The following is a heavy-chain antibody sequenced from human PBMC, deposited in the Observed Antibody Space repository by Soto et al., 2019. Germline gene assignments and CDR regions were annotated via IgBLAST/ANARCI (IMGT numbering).Heavy chain of an antibody. CDR3: ARDWGAARPSYYYYYYGMDV. CDR1: GDSVSSNSAA. D-gene: IGHD6-6*01. Sequence: SQTLSLTCAISGDSVSSNSAAWNWIRQSPSRGLEWLGRTYYRSKWYNDYAVSVKSRITINPDTSKNQFSLQLNSVTPEDTAVYYCARDWGAARPSYYYYYYGMDVWGQGTTVTVSS. V-gene: IGHV6-1*01. J-gene: IGHJ6*02. CDR2: TYYRSKWYN.